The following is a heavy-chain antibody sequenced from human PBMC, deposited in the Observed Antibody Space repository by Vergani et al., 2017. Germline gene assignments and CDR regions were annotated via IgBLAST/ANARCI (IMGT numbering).Heavy chain of an antibody. J-gene: IGHJ5*02. V-gene: IGHV4-59*11. D-gene: IGHD6-19*01. CDR2: IHYSENT. CDR3: ASDTHSGQRADR. CDR1: FDSIRNLY. Sequence: QVQLQESGAGLVKSSETLCLTCSVSFDSIRNLYCSWIRQPPGKGLEWIGSIHYSENTNYNPSLKTRVTISVDTSKNQFSLTLTSVTAADTAVYYCASDTHSGQRADRWGQGILVTVTS.